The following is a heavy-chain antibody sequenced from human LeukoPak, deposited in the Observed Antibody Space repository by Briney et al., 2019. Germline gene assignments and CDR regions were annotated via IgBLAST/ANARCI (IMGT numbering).Heavy chain of an antibody. J-gene: IGHJ5*02. V-gene: IGHV4-59*01. Sequence: SETLSLTCTVSGGSISSYYWSWIRQPPGKGLEWIGYIYYSGSTNYNPSLKSRVTISVDTSKNQFSLKLSSVTAADTAVYYCARDLEYYYDSSGSYWRNWFDPWGQGTLVTVSS. CDR2: IYYSGST. D-gene: IGHD3-22*01. CDR3: ARDLEYYYDSSGSYWRNWFDP. CDR1: GGSISSYY.